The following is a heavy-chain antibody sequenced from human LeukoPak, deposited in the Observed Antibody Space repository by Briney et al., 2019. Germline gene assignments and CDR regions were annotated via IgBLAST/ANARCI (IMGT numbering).Heavy chain of an antibody. V-gene: IGHV3-23*01. D-gene: IGHD6-6*01. J-gene: IGHJ4*02. Sequence: GGCLRLSCAASGFTFSSYAMSWVRQAPGKGLEWVSAISGSGGSTYYADSVKGRFTISRDNSKNTLYLQMNSLRAEDTAVYYCAKERVEYSSSCWVDYFDYCGQGTLVTVSS. CDR1: GFTFSSYA. CDR2: ISGSGGST. CDR3: AKERVEYSSSCWVDYFDY.